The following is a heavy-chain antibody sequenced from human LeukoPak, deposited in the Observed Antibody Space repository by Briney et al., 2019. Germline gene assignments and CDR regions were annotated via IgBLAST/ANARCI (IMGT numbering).Heavy chain of an antibody. J-gene: IGHJ3*02. CDR2: ISYDGSNK. CDR3: AKDYKGLRWYPDALDI. D-gene: IGHD4-17*01. Sequence: GRSLRLSCAASGFTFSSYGMHWVRQAPGKGLEWVAVISYDGSNKYYADSVKGRFTISRDNSKNTLYLQMNSLRAEDTAVYYCAKDYKGLRWYPDALDIWGQGTMVTVSS. CDR1: GFTFSSYG. V-gene: IGHV3-30*18.